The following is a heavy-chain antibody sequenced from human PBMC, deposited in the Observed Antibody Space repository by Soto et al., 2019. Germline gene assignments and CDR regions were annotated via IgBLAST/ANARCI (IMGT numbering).Heavy chain of an antibody. V-gene: IGHV4-4*02. CDR2: IYHSGST. CDR3: ARVVAGYCISTSCYAPYYYYGMDV. CDR1: GGSISSSNW. J-gene: IGHJ6*02. Sequence: SETLSLTCAVSGGSISSSNWWSWVRQPPGRGLEWIGEIYHSGSTNYNPSLKSRVTISVDKPKNQFSLKLSSVTAADTAVYYCARVVAGYCISTSCYAPYYYYGMDVWGQGTTVTVSS. D-gene: IGHD2-2*03.